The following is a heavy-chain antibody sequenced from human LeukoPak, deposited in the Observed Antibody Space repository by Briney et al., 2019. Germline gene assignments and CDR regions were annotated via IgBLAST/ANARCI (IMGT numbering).Heavy chain of an antibody. D-gene: IGHD6-13*01. CDR1: GGSISSYY. V-gene: IGHV4-59*01. CDR3: ARGAQAWQLVPFDF. J-gene: IGHJ4*02. CDR2: IYYSGST. Sequence: PSETLSLTCTVSGGSISSYYWTWIRQPPGKGLEWIGYIYYSGSTNYNPSLKSRVTISVDTSKNQFSLKLSSVTAADTAVYYCARGAQAWQLVPFDFWGQGALVAASS.